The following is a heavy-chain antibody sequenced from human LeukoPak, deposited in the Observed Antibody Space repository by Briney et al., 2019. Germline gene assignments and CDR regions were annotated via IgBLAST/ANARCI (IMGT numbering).Heavy chain of an antibody. CDR1: GFTVGSNY. CDR2: IYSGGST. Sequence: GGSLRLSCAASGFTVGSNYMSWVRQAPGKGLEWVSVIYSGGSTYYADSVKGRFTISRDNSKNTLYLQMNSLTAEDTAVYYCARVGVVPAAIPDGFDIWGQGTMVTVSS. J-gene: IGHJ3*02. CDR3: ARVGVVPAAIPDGFDI. V-gene: IGHV3-53*01. D-gene: IGHD2-2*01.